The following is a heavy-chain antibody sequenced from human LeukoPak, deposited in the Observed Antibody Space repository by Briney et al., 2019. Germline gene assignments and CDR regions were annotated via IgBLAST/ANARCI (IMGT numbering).Heavy chain of an antibody. CDR3: ARGYNWFDP. J-gene: IGHJ5*02. V-gene: IGHV4-61*02. Sequence: PSETLSLTCTVSGGSISSGIYYWSWIRQPAGKGLEWIGRIYTSGSTNYNPSLKGRVTVSVDTSKNQFSLKLSSVTAADTAVYYCARGYNWFDPWGQGTLVTVSS. CDR2: IYTSGST. CDR1: GGSISSGIYY.